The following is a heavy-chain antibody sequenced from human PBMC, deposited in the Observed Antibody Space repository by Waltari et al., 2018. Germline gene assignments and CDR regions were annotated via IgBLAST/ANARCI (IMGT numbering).Heavy chain of an antibody. D-gene: IGHD6-13*01. CDR1: GFTFSRYF. J-gene: IGHJ4*02. Sequence: QVQLVESGGGVVQPGRSLRLSCAASGFTFSRYFMHWVRQAPGKGLEWMTAITSDGSTELYADSVRGRFTISRDNSKNTLYLEMNSLESEDTAVYHCVKDRSNTWSFDYWGQGALVTVSS. V-gene: IGHV3-30*18. CDR3: VKDRSNTWSFDY. CDR2: ITSDGSTE.